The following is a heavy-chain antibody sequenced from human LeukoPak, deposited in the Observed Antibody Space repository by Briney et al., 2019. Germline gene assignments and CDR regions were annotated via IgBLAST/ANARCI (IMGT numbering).Heavy chain of an antibody. CDR2: IIPIFGTA. D-gene: IGHD1-26*01. CDR1: GGTFSSYA. Sequence: ASVKVSFKASGGTFSSYAISWVRQAPGQGLEWMGGIIPIFGTANYAQKFQGRVTITTDESTSTAYMELSSLRSEDTAVYYCARAQEWELLPNYYYMDVWGKGTTVTVSS. V-gene: IGHV1-69*05. J-gene: IGHJ6*03. CDR3: ARAQEWELLPNYYYMDV.